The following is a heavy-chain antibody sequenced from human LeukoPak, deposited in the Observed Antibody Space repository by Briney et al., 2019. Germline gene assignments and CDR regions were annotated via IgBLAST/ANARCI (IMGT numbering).Heavy chain of an antibody. V-gene: IGHV1-2*02. D-gene: IGHD3-3*01. CDR3: ARPHEGFTIFGVVI. CDR1: GYTFTGYY. J-gene: IGHJ4*02. CDR2: INPNSGGT. Sequence: GASVKVSCKASGYTFTGYYMHWVRQAPGQGLEWMGWINPNSGGTNYAQKFQGRVTMTRDTSISTAYMELSRLRSDDTAVYYCARPHEGFTIFGVVIWGQGTLVTVFS.